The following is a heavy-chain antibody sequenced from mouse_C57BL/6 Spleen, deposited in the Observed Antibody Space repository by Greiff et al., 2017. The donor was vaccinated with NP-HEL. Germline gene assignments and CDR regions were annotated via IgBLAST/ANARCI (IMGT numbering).Heavy chain of an antibody. V-gene: IGHV1-82*01. CDR3: ASLLRSYFDD. J-gene: IGHJ2*01. CDR1: GYAFSSSW. CDR2: IYPGDGDT. Sequence: VQLQESGPELVKPGASVKISCKASGYAFSSSWMNWVKQRPGKGLEWIGRIYPGDGDTNYNGKFKGKATLTADKSSSTAYMQLSSLTSEDSAVYFCASLLRSYFDDWGQGTTLTVSS. D-gene: IGHD1-2*01.